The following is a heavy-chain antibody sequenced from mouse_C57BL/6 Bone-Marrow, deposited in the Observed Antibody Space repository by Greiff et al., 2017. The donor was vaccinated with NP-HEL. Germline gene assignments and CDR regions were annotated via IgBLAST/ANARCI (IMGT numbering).Heavy chain of an antibody. CDR1: GYTFPSYW. CDR3: TKHYYSNPFAY. Sequence: DVQLQESGTVLARPGASVKMSCKTSGYTFPSYWMHWVKQRPGQGLEWIGAIYPGNSDTSYNQKFKGKAKLTAATSASTAYMELSSLTNEDSAVYYCTKHYYSNPFAYWGQGTLVTVSA. D-gene: IGHD2-5*01. J-gene: IGHJ3*01. CDR2: IYPGNSDT. V-gene: IGHV1-5*01.